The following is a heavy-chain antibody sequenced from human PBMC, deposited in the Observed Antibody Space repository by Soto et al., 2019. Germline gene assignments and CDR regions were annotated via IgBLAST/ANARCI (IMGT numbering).Heavy chain of an antibody. D-gene: IGHD3-10*01. CDR3: ARDSLRVRGVFESPFDP. Sequence: GGSLRLSCAASGFTFSSYGMHWVRQAPGKGLEWVAVIWYDGSNKCYADSVKGRFTISRDNSKNTLYLQMNSLRAEDTAVYYCARDSLRVRGVFESPFDPWGQGTLVTVSS. CDR2: IWYDGSNK. CDR1: GFTFSSYG. J-gene: IGHJ5*02. V-gene: IGHV3-33*01.